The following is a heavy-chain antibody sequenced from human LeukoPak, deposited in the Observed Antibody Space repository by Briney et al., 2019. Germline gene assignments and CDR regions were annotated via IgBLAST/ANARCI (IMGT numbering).Heavy chain of an antibody. V-gene: IGHV1-46*01. CDR2: INPSGGNT. CDR1: GYTFTSYN. D-gene: IGHD4-23*01. CDR3: ARGDGGNGGGVAY. Sequence: ASVTVSCQASGYTFTSYNMHWVRQAPGQGLEWMGIINPSGGNTSYAQKFQGRVTMTRDMSTSTVYMELRSLRSEDTAVYYCARGDGGNGGGVAYWGQGALVTVSS. J-gene: IGHJ4*02.